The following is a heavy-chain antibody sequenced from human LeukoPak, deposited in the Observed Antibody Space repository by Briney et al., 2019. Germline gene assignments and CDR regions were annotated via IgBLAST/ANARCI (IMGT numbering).Heavy chain of an antibody. V-gene: IGHV3-23*01. J-gene: IGHJ5*02. Sequence: GGSLRLSCAASGFTFSSYAMSRVRQAPGKGLEWVSAISGSGGSTYYADSVKGRFTISRDNSKNTLYLQMNSLRAEDTAVYYCARDTRPTYSRYSSGLPRSGTWFDPWGQGTLVTVSS. CDR2: ISGSGGST. CDR3: ARDTRPTYSRYSSGLPRSGTWFDP. CDR1: GFTFSSYA. D-gene: IGHD6-19*01.